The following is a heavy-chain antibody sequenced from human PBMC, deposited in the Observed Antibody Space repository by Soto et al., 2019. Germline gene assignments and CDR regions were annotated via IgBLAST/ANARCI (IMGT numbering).Heavy chain of an antibody. Sequence: GASVKVSCKASGYTFTSYDINWVRQATGQGLEWMGWMNPNSGNTGYAQKFQGRVTMTRNTSISTAYMELSSLRSEDTAVYYCARGPRGVMGQWLVSYVYYFDYWGQGTLVTVSS. V-gene: IGHV1-8*01. CDR3: ARGPRGVMGQWLVSYVYYFDY. J-gene: IGHJ4*02. CDR1: GYTFTSYD. CDR2: MNPNSGNT. D-gene: IGHD6-19*01.